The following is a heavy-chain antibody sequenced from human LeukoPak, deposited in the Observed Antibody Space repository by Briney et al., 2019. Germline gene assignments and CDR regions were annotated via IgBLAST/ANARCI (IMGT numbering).Heavy chain of an antibody. CDR2: ISSSGSTI. D-gene: IGHD3-10*01. CDR1: GFTFSSYA. J-gene: IGHJ4*02. Sequence: GGSLRLSCAASGFTFSSYAMSWVRQAPGKGLEWVSYISSSGSTIYYADSVKGRFTISRDNAKNSLYLQMNSLRAEDTAVYYCAKLGRNYFDYWGQGTLVTVSS. V-gene: IGHV3-48*04. CDR3: AKLGRNYFDY.